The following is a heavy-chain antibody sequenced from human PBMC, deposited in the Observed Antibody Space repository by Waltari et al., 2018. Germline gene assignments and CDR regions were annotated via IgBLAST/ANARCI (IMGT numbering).Heavy chain of an antibody. D-gene: IGHD6-19*01. J-gene: IGHJ6*03. Sequence: QVQLLQWGAGLLKPSETLSLTCAVYGGSFSGYYWSWLRQLPGKGLEWLGEINHNASPDDNPCLKRRAIIAIETSKNQFSLILDSVTAADTGVYYCARGWLQVAPPYYYYMDVWDRGTAVTVSS. CDR2: INHNASP. CDR3: ARGWLQVAPPYYYYMDV. CDR1: GGSFSGYY. V-gene: IGHV4-34*04.